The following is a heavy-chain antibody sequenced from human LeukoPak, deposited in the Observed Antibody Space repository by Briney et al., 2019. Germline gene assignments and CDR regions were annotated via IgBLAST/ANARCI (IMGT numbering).Heavy chain of an antibody. CDR2: INPNSGGT. Sequence: ASVKVSCKASGYTFTGYYLHWVRQAPGQGREWIGWINPNSGGTNYVQKFQGRVTMTRDTANSTAYMKLSRLRSDDTAVYYCARDGAASDLGVDYWGQGTLVTVSS. J-gene: IGHJ4*02. CDR1: GYTFTGYY. CDR3: ARDGAASDLGVDY. V-gene: IGHV1-2*02. D-gene: IGHD6-13*01.